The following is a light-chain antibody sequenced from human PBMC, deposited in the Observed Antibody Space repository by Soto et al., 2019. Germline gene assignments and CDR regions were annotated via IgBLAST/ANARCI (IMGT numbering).Light chain of an antibody. Sequence: DIQLTQSPSFLSASVGGRVTITCRASQGIRNFLAWYQQKLGKAPKLLIYAASTLESGVSSRFSGSGSGTEFTLTISSLQPDDFATYYCQQYNSYSPLTFGGGNKVDSK. CDR2: AAS. CDR3: QQYNSYSPLT. CDR1: QGIRNF. V-gene: IGKV1-9*01. J-gene: IGKJ4*01.